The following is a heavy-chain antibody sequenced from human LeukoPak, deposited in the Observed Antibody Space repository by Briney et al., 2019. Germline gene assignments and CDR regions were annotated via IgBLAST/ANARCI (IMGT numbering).Heavy chain of an antibody. Sequence: PSETLSLTCTVSGGSISSYYWSWIRQPPGKGLEWIGYIYYSGSTNYNPSLKSRVTISVDTSKNQFSLKLSSVTAADTAVYYCARVGLGSSGYHDYWGQGTLVTVSS. CDR1: GGSISSYY. V-gene: IGHV4-59*01. J-gene: IGHJ4*02. D-gene: IGHD3-22*01. CDR3: ARVGLGSSGYHDY. CDR2: IYYSGST.